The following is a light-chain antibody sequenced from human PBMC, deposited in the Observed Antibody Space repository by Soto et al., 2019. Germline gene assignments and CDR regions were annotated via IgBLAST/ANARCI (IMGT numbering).Light chain of an antibody. CDR2: DAS. CDR1: QSPSRW. Sequence: DIQMTQSPFTLSASVGDRVTITCRASQSPSRWLAWYQQKPGKAPKLLIYDASSLESGVPPRFSGSGSGTEFTLTISSLQPDDFASYYCQQYKVDSPTFGQGTRLEIK. J-gene: IGKJ2*01. CDR3: QQYKVDSPT. V-gene: IGKV1-5*01.